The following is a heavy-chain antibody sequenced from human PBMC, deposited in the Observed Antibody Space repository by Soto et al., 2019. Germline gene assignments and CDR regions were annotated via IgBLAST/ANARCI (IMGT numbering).Heavy chain of an antibody. V-gene: IGHV3-30-3*01. CDR3: ARGYYDSSGYPPGEGVDY. Sequence: HPVGSLRLSCAASGFTFSSYAMHWVRQAPGKGLEWVAVISYDGSNKYYADSVKGRFTISRDNSKNTLYLQMNSLRAEDTAVYYCARGYYDSSGYPPGEGVDYWGQGTLVTVSS. CDR2: ISYDGSNK. J-gene: IGHJ4*02. CDR1: GFTFSSYA. D-gene: IGHD3-22*01.